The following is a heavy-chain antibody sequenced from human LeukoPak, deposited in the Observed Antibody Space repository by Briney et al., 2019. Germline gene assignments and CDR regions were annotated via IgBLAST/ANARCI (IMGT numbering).Heavy chain of an antibody. D-gene: IGHD6-19*01. V-gene: IGHV4-59*06. J-gene: IGHJ4*02. CDR1: GGSISSYY. Sequence: SETLSLTCTVSGGSISSYYWSWIRQHPGKGLEWIGYIYHNGSTYCDPSLKSRLTISIDTSTNQFSLRLSSVTAADTAVYYCARAAGPAFDSWGQGTLVTVSS. CDR3: ARAAGPAFDS. CDR2: IYHNGST.